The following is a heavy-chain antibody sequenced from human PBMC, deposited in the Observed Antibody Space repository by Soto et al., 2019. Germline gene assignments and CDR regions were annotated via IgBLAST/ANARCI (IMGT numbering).Heavy chain of an antibody. D-gene: IGHD1-26*01. CDR3: ASHMGATRPRGYYYGMDV. CDR1: GGSFSGYY. J-gene: IGHJ6*02. Sequence: SETLSLTCAVYGGSFSGYYWSWIRQPPGEGLEWIGEINHIGSTNYNPSLKSRVTISVDTSKNQFSLKLSSVTAADTAVYYCASHMGATRPRGYYYGMDVWGQGTTVTVSS. CDR2: INHIGST. V-gene: IGHV4-34*01.